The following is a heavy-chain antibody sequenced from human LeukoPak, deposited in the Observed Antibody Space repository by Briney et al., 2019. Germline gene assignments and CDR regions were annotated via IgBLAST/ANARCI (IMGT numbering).Heavy chain of an antibody. J-gene: IGHJ4*02. D-gene: IGHD2-2*01. CDR3: ASISGYCSSTSCSPTNYYFDY. Sequence: SVKVSCKASGGTFSSHAISWVRQAPGQGLEWMGGIIPIFGTANYAQKFQGRVTITADESTSTAYMELSSLRSEDTAVYYCASISGYCSSTSCSPTNYYFDYWGQGTLVTVSS. CDR2: IIPIFGTA. CDR1: GGTFSSHA. V-gene: IGHV1-69*01.